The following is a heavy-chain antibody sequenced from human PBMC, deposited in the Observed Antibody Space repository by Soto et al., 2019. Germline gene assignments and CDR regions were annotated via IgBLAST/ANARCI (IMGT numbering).Heavy chain of an antibody. CDR3: ARDDCSGGSCSYYYSGTAV. CDR2: IKQDGSEK. CDR1: GVTSISYW. J-gene: IGHJ6*04. V-gene: IGHV3-7*03. D-gene: IGHD2-15*01. Sequence: LIVAWSAAGVTSISYWISWVRQAPGKGLEWVANIKQDGSEKYYVESVKGRFSVSRDNAKNSLYLQMNSLRAEDTAVYYCARDDCSGGSCSYYYSGTAVWGNGTTVPVSP.